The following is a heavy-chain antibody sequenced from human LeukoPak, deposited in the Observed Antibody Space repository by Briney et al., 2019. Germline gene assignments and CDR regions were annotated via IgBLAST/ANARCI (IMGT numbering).Heavy chain of an antibody. CDR3: AELGITMIGGV. Sequence: GGSLRLSCTVSGFTLSSYEMTWFRQAPGKGLEWVSYISSSGSTIYYADSVKGRFTISRDNAKNSLYLQMNSLRAEDTAVYYCAELGITMIGGVWGKGTTVTISS. V-gene: IGHV3-48*03. D-gene: IGHD3-10*02. CDR2: ISSSGSTI. J-gene: IGHJ6*04. CDR1: GFTLSSYE.